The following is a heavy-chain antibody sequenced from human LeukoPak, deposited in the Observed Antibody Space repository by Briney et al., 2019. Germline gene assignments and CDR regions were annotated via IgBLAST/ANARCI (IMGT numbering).Heavy chain of an antibody. J-gene: IGHJ4*02. Sequence: PSETLSITCTVSGGSMTSYYWSWIRQPPGKGLEWIGYIYKSGGTNYNPSVRSRVSISLDTSKNQFSLKLSSVTAADTAVYFCARRYSSGWSPTFDYWGQGILVTVST. CDR3: ARRYSSGWSPTFDY. CDR1: GGSMTSYY. D-gene: IGHD6-19*01. V-gene: IGHV4-59*01. CDR2: IYKSGGT.